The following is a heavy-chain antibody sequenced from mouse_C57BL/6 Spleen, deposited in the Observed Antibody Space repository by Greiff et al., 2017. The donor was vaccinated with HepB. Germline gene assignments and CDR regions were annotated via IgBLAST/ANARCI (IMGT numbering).Heavy chain of an antibody. CDR1: GFNIKDYY. Sequence: VQLQQSGAELVKPGASVKLSCTASGFNIKDYYMHWVKQRTEQGLEWIGRIDPEDGETKYAPKFQVKATITADTSSNTAYLQLSSLTSEDTAVYYCASLRYWYFDVWGTGTTVTVSS. CDR2: IDPEDGET. J-gene: IGHJ1*03. V-gene: IGHV14-2*01. D-gene: IGHD2-12*01. CDR3: ASLRYWYFDV.